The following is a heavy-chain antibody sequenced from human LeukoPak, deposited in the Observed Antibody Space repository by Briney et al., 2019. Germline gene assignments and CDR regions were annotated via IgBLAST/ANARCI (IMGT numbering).Heavy chain of an antibody. CDR3: AGGNDDSKLHH. Sequence: SETLSLTCSVSGDSVTSGNYYWSWIRQHPEKGPECIGHIHHSGTIYYNPSLLSRATISVDASKNQFSLRLSSVTAADTALYYCAGGNDDSKLHHWGQGTLVTVSS. J-gene: IGHJ1*01. CDR2: IHHSGTI. D-gene: IGHD3-22*01. V-gene: IGHV4-31*03. CDR1: GDSVTSGNYY.